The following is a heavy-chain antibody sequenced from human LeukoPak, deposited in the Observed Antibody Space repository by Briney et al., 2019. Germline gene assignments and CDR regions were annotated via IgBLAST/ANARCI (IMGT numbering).Heavy chain of an antibody. D-gene: IGHD6-13*01. CDR3: ARHGSSWYYFDY. CDR2: INHSGST. CDR1: GGSFSGYY. V-gene: IGHV4-34*01. Sequence: KPSETMSLTCAVYGGSFSGYYWSWIRQPPGKGLEWIGEINHSGSTTYNPSLKSRVTISVDTSKNQFSLNLSSVTAADTAIFYCARHGSSWYYFDYWGQGTLVTVSS. J-gene: IGHJ4*02.